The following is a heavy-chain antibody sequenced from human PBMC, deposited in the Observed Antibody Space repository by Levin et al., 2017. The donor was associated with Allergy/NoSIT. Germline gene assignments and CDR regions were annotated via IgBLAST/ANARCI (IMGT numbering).Heavy chain of an antibody. CDR2: IYPGDSDS. V-gene: IGHV5-51*01. D-gene: IGHD3-22*01. CDR3: ASGYDYFQF. Sequence: KVSCKGSGYSFSSYWLGWVRQMPGKGLDWMGVIYPGDSDSRYSPSFEGQVRFSVDKSTSTAYLQWSSLKASDTAIYYCASGYDYFQFWGQGTPVTVS. J-gene: IGHJ4*02. CDR1: GYSFSSYW.